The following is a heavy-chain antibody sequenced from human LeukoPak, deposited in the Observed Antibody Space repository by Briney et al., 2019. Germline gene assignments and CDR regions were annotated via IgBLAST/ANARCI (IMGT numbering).Heavy chain of an antibody. V-gene: IGHV4-59*08. CDR2: IYYSGST. J-gene: IGHJ5*02. Sequence: SETLSLTCTVSGGSISSYYWSWIRQPPGKGLEWIGYIYYSGSTNYNPSLKSRVTISVDTSKNQFSLKLSSVTAADTAVYYCARHGFRGDGYNWAANWFDPWGQGTLVTVSS. CDR1: GGSISSYY. D-gene: IGHD5-24*01. CDR3: ARHGFRGDGYNWAANWFDP.